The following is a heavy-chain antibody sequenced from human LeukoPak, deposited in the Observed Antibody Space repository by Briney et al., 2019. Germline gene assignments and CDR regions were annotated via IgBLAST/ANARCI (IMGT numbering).Heavy chain of an antibody. J-gene: IGHJ4*02. CDR1: GFPFSSYW. Sequence: PGGSLRLSCVASGFPFSSYWMTWVRQAPGKGLEWVANIKQDGSKKSYVDSVKGRFTISRDTSKNTLYLQINSLRVEDTAVYYCAKSTTVYGDSADYWGQGTLVTVSS. V-gene: IGHV3-7*03. D-gene: IGHD4-17*01. CDR2: IKQDGSKK. CDR3: AKSTTVYGDSADY.